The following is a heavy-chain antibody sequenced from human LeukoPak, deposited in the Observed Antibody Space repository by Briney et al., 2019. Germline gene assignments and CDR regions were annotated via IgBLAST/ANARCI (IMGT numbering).Heavy chain of an antibody. J-gene: IGHJ5*02. Sequence: ASVKVSCKASGYTFSSYYMHWVRQAPGQGLEWMGIINPSGGSTSYAQKFQGRVTVTRDTSTSTVFMELSSLRSEDTAVYYCAGGPPGGFKNGSKRGLSDPGGKGPLVTVSS. CDR1: GYTFSSYY. CDR3: AGGPPGGFKNGSKRGLSDP. V-gene: IGHV1-46*01. CDR2: INPSGGST. D-gene: IGHD6-13*01.